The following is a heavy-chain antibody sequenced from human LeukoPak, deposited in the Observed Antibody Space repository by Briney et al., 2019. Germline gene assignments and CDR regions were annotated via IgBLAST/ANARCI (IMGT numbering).Heavy chain of an antibody. D-gene: IGHD1-7*01. CDR3: APTTAAGTTIDY. Sequence: ASVKVSCKASGYTFTSYGISWVRQAPGQGLEWMGWISAYNGNTNYAQKLQGRVTITADKSTSTAYMELSSLRSEDTAVYYCAPTTAAGTTIDYWGQGTLVTVSS. CDR2: ISAYNGNT. V-gene: IGHV1-18*01. CDR1: GYTFTSYG. J-gene: IGHJ4*02.